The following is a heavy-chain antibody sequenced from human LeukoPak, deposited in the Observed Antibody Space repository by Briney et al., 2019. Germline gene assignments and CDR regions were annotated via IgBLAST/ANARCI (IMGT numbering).Heavy chain of an antibody. CDR1: GFPFSNYG. Sequence: QPGGSLRLSCAASGFPFSNYGIHWVRQAPGKGLEWVAFIRFDGTDKSYADSVTGRFTISRDNSKGTVYLQMINLRPEDTAMYFCVKDATEIAMLYPPDAFDIWGQGTMVTVSS. D-gene: IGHD2-21*01. J-gene: IGHJ3*02. V-gene: IGHV3-30*02. CDR3: VKDATEIAMLYPPDAFDI. CDR2: IRFDGTDK.